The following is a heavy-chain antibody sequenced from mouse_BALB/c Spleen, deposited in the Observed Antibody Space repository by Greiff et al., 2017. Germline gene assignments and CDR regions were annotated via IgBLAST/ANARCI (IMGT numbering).Heavy chain of an antibody. Sequence: QVQLQQPGAELVKPGASVKMSCKASGYTFTSYNMHWVKQTPGQGLEWIGAIYPGNGDTSYNQKFKGKATLTADKSSSTAYMQLSSLTSEDSAVYYCARGDYGSSYWYFDVWGAGTTVTVSS. CDR3: ARGDYGSSYWYFDV. J-gene: IGHJ1*01. D-gene: IGHD1-1*01. CDR2: IYPGNGDT. CDR1: GYTFTSYN. V-gene: IGHV1-12*01.